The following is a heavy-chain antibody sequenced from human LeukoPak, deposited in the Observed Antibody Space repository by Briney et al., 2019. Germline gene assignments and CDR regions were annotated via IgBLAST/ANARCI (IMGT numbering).Heavy chain of an antibody. V-gene: IGHV1-24*01. CDR3: ATAEGGIRFLEWLPHY. J-gene: IGHJ4*02. CDR1: GYTLTELS. D-gene: IGHD3-3*01. CDR2: FDPEDGET. Sequence: ASVKVSCKVSGYTLTELSMHWVGQAPGKGLEWMGGFDPEDGETIYAQKFQGRVTMTEDTSTDTAYMELSSLRSEDTAVYYCATAEGGIRFLEWLPHYWGQGTLVTVSS.